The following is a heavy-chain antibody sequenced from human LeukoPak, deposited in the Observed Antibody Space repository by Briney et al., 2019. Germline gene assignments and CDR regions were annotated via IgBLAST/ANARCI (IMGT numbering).Heavy chain of an antibody. CDR2: IIPIFGTA. D-gene: IGHD3-3*01. CDR3: ARGLYDFWSGYLENYFDY. V-gene: IGHV1-69*13. CDR1: GGTFSSYA. Sequence: SVKVSCKASGGTFSSYAISWVRQAPGQGLEWMGGIIPIFGTANYAQKLQGRVTITADESTSTAYMGLSSLRSEDTAVYYCARGLYDFWSGYLENYFDYWGQGTLVTVSS. J-gene: IGHJ4*02.